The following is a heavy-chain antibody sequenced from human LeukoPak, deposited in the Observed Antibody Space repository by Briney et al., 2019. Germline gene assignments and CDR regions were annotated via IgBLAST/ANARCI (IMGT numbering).Heavy chain of an antibody. J-gene: IGHJ6*03. CDR3: ARVSVLAVAGTGRDYYYYYYMDV. CDR1: GGSISSSNW. V-gene: IGHV4-4*02. Sequence: SETLSLTCAVSGGSISSSNWWSWVRQPPGKGLEWIGEIYHSGSTNYNPSLKSRVTISVDKSKNQFSLKLSSVTAADTAVYYCARVSVLAVAGTGRDYYYYYYMDVWGKGTTVTISS. D-gene: IGHD6-19*01. CDR2: IYHSGST.